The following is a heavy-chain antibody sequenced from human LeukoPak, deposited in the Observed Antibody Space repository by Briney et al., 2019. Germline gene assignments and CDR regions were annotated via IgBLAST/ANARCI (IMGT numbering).Heavy chain of an antibody. CDR1: GGTFSSYA. D-gene: IGHD3-9*01. CDR3: ARDSLTGYYFQH. J-gene: IGHJ1*01. V-gene: IGHV1-69*01. Sequence: ASVKVSCKASGGTFSSYAISWVRQAPGQGLEWMGGIIPIFGTANYAQKFQGRVTITADESTSTAYMELSSLRSEDTAVYYCARDSLTGYYFQHWGQGTLVTVSS. CDR2: IIPIFGTA.